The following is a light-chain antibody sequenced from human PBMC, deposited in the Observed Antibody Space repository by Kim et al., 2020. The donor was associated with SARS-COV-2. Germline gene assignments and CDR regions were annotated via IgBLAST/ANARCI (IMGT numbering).Light chain of an antibody. V-gene: IGKV1-5*01. CDR1: RSLSNR. J-gene: IGKJ1*01. Sequence: DIQMTQSPSTLSASVGDRVAITCRASRSLSNRLGWYQVKPGKAPKLLIYDASTLDTGVPSRFSGGVSGTDFTLNISSLQPDDFATYYCQQYNSHSTFGQGTKVDIK. CDR2: DAS. CDR3: QQYNSHST.